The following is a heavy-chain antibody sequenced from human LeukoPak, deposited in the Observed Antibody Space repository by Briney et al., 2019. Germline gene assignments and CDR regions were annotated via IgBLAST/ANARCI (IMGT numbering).Heavy chain of an antibody. CDR3: ARDRGSSPPRAGWFDP. CDR1: GGTFSSFA. CDR2: IIPIFGTA. Sequence: SVKVSCKASGGTFSSFAISWVRQAPGQGLEWMGGIIPIFGTANYAQKFQGRVTITTDESTSTAYMELSSLRSEDTAVYYCARDRGSSPPRAGWFDPWGQGTLVTVSS. J-gene: IGHJ5*02. V-gene: IGHV1-69*05. D-gene: IGHD6-13*01.